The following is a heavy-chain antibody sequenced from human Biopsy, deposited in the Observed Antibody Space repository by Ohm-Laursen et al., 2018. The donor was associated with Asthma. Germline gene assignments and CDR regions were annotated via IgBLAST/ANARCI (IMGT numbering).Heavy chain of an antibody. D-gene: IGHD5-24*01. CDR1: GGSISSGGYS. J-gene: IGHJ4*02. V-gene: IGHV4-30-2*01. Sequence: TLSRTCAVSGGSISSGGYSWSWIRQPPGKGLEWIGYIYHSGSTYYNPSLKSRVTISVDRSKNQFSLKLSSVTAADTAVYYCARVKDGYNFDYWGQGTLVTVSS. CDR2: IYHSGST. CDR3: ARVKDGYNFDY.